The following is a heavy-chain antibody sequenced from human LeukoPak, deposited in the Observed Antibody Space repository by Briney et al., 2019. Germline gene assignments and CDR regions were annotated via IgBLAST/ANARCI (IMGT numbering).Heavy chain of an antibody. V-gene: IGHV3-7*01. J-gene: IGHJ4*02. CDR3: AREVATGTGAYNY. D-gene: IGHD6-13*01. Sequence: GGSLRLSCAASGFTFSDYWMAWVRQAPGKGLEWVANVEKDGSGKNYVDSVKGRFIISRDNAKNSLYLQMNSLRVEDTAVYFCAREVATGTGAYNYWGQGTLVTVSS. CDR1: GFTFSDYW. CDR2: VEKDGSGK.